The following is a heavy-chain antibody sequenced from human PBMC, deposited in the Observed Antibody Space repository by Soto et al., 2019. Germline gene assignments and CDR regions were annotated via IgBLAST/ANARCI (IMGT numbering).Heavy chain of an antibody. J-gene: IGHJ6*02. CDR1: GFSFSAHW. V-gene: IGHV3-74*01. CDR2: IKYDGSSA. CDR3: ASLSGSTSWYSHYGMDI. D-gene: IGHD2-2*01. Sequence: DVKLVESGGGLVQPGGSLRLSCAASGFSFSAHWMHWVRQAPGKGPVWVSRIKYDGSSADYAASVKGRFTVSRDNAKSMLYLQMNSLRAEDTAVYYCASLSGSTSWYSHYGMDIWGHGTTVIVSS.